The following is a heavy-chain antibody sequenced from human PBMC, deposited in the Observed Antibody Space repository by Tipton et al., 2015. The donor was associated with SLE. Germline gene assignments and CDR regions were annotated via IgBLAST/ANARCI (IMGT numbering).Heavy chain of an antibody. V-gene: IGHV4-34*01. CDR3: ARGELGIRTFDY. D-gene: IGHD7-27*01. CDR2: INHSGST. J-gene: IGHJ4*02. CDR1: GGSISRYY. Sequence: TLSLTCTVSGGSISRYYWSWIRQPPGKGLEWIGEINHSGSTNYNPSLKSLVTISVDTSKNQFSLKLGSVTAADTAVYYCARGELGIRTFDYWGQGTLVTVSS.